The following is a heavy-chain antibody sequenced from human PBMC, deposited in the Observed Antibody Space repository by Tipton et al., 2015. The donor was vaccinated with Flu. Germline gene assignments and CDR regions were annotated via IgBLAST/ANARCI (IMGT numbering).Heavy chain of an antibody. CDR1: GFDFTKYW. J-gene: IGHJ6*02. Sequence: VQLVQSGAEVKEPGESLKISCQGSGFDFTKYWFAWVRQMPGKGLEWMGVIYPYDSDIRYSPSFRGQVTISADQPINTAYVQWSSLKASDTALYFCARLTGLETIWATDVWGQGP. CDR3: ARLTGLETIWATDV. D-gene: IGHD1-1*01. V-gene: IGHV5-51*04. CDR2: IYPYDSDI.